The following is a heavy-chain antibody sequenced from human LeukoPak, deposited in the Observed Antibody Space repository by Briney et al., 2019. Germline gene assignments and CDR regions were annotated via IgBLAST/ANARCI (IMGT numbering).Heavy chain of an antibody. CDR2: ITGSGDST. CDR3: ARDTGLFDY. Sequence: GGSLRLSCAASGFTFSNYAMTWVRQAPGKGLEWVSGITGSGDSTFYADSVKGRFTISRDNSKNTLYLQMNSLRAEDTAVYYCARDTGLFDYWGQGTLVTVSS. V-gene: IGHV3-23*01. D-gene: IGHD1-14*01. J-gene: IGHJ4*02. CDR1: GFTFSNYA.